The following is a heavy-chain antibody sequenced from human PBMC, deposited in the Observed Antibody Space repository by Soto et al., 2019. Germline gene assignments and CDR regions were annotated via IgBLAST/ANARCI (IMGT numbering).Heavy chain of an antibody. J-gene: IGHJ4*02. CDR1: GVTFSSYA. CDR3: AREGVVPAAMPQSTYSNYMPFDY. Sequence: GGSLRLSCAASGVTFSSYAMHWVRQAPGKGLEWVAVISYDGSNKYYADSVKGRFTISRDNSKNTLYLQMNSLRAEDTAVYYCAREGVVPAAMPQSTYSNYMPFDYWGQGTLVTVSS. D-gene: IGHD2-2*01. V-gene: IGHV3-30-3*01. CDR2: ISYDGSNK.